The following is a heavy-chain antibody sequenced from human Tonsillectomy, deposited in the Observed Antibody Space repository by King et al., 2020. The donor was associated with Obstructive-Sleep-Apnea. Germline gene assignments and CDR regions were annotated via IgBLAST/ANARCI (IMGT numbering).Heavy chain of an antibody. J-gene: IGHJ4*02. CDR2: ISFDGTIK. Sequence: VQLVESGGGVVQPGRSLRLSCAASGFTFSGYAIHWVRQAPGKGLEWVALISFDGTIKYYADSVKGRFTISRDNSNNTIYLQMSSLRAEDTAVYFCARDPIFGVVLHLDYWGQGTLVTVSS. D-gene: IGHD3-3*01. CDR1: GFTFSGYA. V-gene: IGHV3-30*04. CDR3: ARDPIFGVVLHLDY.